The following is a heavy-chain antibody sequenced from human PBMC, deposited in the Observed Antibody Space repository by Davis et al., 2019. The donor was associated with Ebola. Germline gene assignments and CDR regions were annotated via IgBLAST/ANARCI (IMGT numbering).Heavy chain of an antibody. J-gene: IGHJ4*02. CDR2: ISYDGSNK. V-gene: IGHV3-30*18. D-gene: IGHD6-19*01. Sequence: GESLKISCAASGFTFSSYGMHWVRQAPGKGLEWVAVISYDGSNKYYADSVKGRFTISRDNSKNTLYLQMNSLRAEDTAVYYCAKEDIAVAGRRLFPHPGVYYFDYWGQGTLVTVSS. CDR3: AKEDIAVAGRRLFPHPGVYYFDY. CDR1: GFTFSSYG.